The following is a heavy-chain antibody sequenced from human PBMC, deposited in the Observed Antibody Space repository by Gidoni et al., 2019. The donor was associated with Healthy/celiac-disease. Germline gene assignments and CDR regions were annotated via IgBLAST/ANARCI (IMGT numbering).Heavy chain of an antibody. D-gene: IGHD2-15*01. Sequence: QVQLVESGGGVVQPGRSLRLSCAASGFTFSSYGMHWVRQAPGKGLEWVAVIWYDGSNKYYADSVKGRFTISRDNSKNTLYLQMNSLRAEDTAVYYCARGFRGIVRLAWCAFDIWGQGTMVTVSS. J-gene: IGHJ3*02. V-gene: IGHV3-33*01. CDR3: ARGFRGIVRLAWCAFDI. CDR2: IWYDGSNK. CDR1: GFTFSSYG.